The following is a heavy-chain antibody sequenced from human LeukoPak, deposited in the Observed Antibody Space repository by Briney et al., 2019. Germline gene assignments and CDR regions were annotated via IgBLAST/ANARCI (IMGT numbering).Heavy chain of an antibody. V-gene: IGHV4-30-4*01. CDR1: GVSISSDDYY. Sequence: SETLSLTCTVSGVSISSDDYYWRWIRQPPGKGLEWIGYIYYSGITYYNPSLKSRVTVSVDTSNNQFSLRLSSVTAADTAVYYCARGTYDWNYASTFDIWGQGTMVTVSS. J-gene: IGHJ3*02. CDR3: ARGTYDWNYASTFDI. D-gene: IGHD1-7*01. CDR2: IYYSGIT.